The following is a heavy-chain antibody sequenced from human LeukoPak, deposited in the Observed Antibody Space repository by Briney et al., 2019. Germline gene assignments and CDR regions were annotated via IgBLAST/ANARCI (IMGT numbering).Heavy chain of an antibody. CDR1: GGSISSYY. CDR3: AREGHSSRFDP. Sequence: SETLSLTCTVSGGSISSYYWSWIRQPPGKGLERIGYIYYSGSTNYNPSLKSRVTISVDTSKNQFSLKLSSVTAADTAVYYCAREGHSSRFDPWGQGTLVTVSS. V-gene: IGHV4-59*01. J-gene: IGHJ5*02. D-gene: IGHD6-13*01. CDR2: IYYSGST.